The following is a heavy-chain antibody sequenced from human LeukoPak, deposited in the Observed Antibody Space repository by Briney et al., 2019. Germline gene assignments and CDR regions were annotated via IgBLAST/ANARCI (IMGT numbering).Heavy chain of an antibody. D-gene: IGHD3-9*01. Sequence: PGGSLRLSCAASGFTFSSYAMSWVRQAPGKGLEWVSAISGSGGSTYYADSVKGRFTISRDNSKNTLYLQMNSLRAEDTAVYYCAKDLDDILTGYSSPFDYWGQGTLVTVSS. CDR1: GFTFSSYA. V-gene: IGHV3-23*01. J-gene: IGHJ4*02. CDR3: AKDLDDILTGYSSPFDY. CDR2: ISGSGGST.